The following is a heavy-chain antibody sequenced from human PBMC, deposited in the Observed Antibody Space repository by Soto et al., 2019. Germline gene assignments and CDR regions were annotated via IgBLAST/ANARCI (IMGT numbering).Heavy chain of an antibody. CDR3: ARGSVVAATLFDY. CDR1: GGSISSGGYY. Sequence: QVQLQESSPGLVKPSQTLSLTCTVSGGSISSGGYYWSWIRQHPGKGLEWIGYIYYSGSTYYNPSLKSRVTISVDTSKNQFSLQLSSVTAADTAVYYCARGSVVAATLFDYWGQGTLVTVSS. CDR2: IYYSGST. V-gene: IGHV4-31*03. J-gene: IGHJ4*02. D-gene: IGHD2-15*01.